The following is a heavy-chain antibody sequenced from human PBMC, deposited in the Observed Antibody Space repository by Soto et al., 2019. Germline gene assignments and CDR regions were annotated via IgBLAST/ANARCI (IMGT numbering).Heavy chain of an antibody. D-gene: IGHD5-18*01. CDR2: ISGSGGST. CDR3: ATSGYSYGRDFYYYYGMDV. CDR1: GFTFSSYA. V-gene: IGHV3-23*01. Sequence: PGGSLRLSCAASGFTFSSYAMSWVRQAPGKGLEWVSAISGSGGSTYYADSVKGRFTISRDNSKNTLYLQMNSLRAEDTAVYYCATSGYSYGRDFYYYYGMDVWGQGTTVTVSS. J-gene: IGHJ6*02.